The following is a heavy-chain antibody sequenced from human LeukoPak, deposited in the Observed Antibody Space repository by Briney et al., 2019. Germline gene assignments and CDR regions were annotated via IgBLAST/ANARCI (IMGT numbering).Heavy chain of an antibody. CDR1: GFTFSSYA. CDR3: ARGVSLDV. Sequence: PGASLRLSCAASGFTFSSYAMSWVRQAPGKGLEWVANIKEDESEKYYVDSVKGRFTISRDNAKNSLYLQMNSLRAEDTAVYYCARGVSLDVWGQGTTVTVSS. CDR2: IKEDESEK. V-gene: IGHV3-7*01. J-gene: IGHJ6*02.